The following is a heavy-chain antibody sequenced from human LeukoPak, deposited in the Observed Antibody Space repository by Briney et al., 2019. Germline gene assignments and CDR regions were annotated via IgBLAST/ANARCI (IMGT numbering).Heavy chain of an antibody. D-gene: IGHD3-10*01. V-gene: IGHV4-34*01. J-gene: IGHJ5*02. CDR1: DNSITMYY. CDR3: ARHKRKWFGELLPLRLNWFDP. Sequence: SETLSLTCSVSDNSITMYYWSWIRQPPGKGLEWIGEINHSGSTNYNPSLKSRVTISVDTSKNQFPLKLSSVTAADTAVYYCARHKRKWFGELLPLRLNWFDPWGQGTLVTVSS. CDR2: INHSGST.